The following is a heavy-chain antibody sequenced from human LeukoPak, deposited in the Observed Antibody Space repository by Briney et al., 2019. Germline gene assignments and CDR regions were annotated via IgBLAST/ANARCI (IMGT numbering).Heavy chain of an antibody. CDR1: GFTFSSYG. CDR2: IRGSGGST. D-gene: IGHD3-10*01. J-gene: IGHJ4*02. Sequence: GGSLRLSCAASGFTFSSYGMSWVRQAPGKGLEWVSAIRGSGGSTYYADSVKGRFTISRDNSKNTLYLQMNSLRAEDTAVYYCAKMSTTMVRGVMVYFDYWGQGTLVTVSS. CDR3: AKMSTTMVRGVMVYFDY. V-gene: IGHV3-23*01.